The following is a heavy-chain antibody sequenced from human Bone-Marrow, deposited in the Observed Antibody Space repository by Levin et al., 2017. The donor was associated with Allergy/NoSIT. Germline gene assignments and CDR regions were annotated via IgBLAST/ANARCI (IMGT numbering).Heavy chain of an antibody. CDR1: GYTFTDHY. CDR2: INPNVGGT. Sequence: GESLKISCKASGYTFTDHYIHWLRQAPGQGPEWMGWINPNVGGTNYAQKFRGRVTMNRDTSIRTVYMDLNSLTYQDTAIYFCAREGPQNECWSGRQTAFLYYAMDFWGQGTTVTVS. D-gene: IGHD1-1*01. J-gene: IGHJ6*02. V-gene: IGHV1-2*02. CDR3: AREGPQNECWSGRQTAFLYYAMDF.